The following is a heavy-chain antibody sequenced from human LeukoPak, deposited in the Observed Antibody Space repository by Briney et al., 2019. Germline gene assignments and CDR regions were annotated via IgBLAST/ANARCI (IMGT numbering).Heavy chain of an antibody. D-gene: IGHD6-19*01. Sequence: PSETLSLTCTVSGGSISSGGYYWSWIRQPPGKGLEWIGYIYHSGSTYYNPSLKSRVTISVDTSKNQFSLKLSSVTAADTAVYYCARDMGWYDSWYFDLWGRGTLVTVSS. CDR3: ARDMGWYDSWYFDL. V-gene: IGHV4-30-2*01. CDR1: GGSISSGGYY. J-gene: IGHJ2*01. CDR2: IYHSGST.